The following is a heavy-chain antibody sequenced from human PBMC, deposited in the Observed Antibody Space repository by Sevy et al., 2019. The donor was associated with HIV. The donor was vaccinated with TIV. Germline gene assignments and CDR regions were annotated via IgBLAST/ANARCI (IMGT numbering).Heavy chain of an antibody. D-gene: IGHD2-15*01. J-gene: IGHJ6*02. Sequence: GGSLRLSFAASGFTFSSYWMSWVRQAPGKGLEWVANIKQDGSEKYYVYSVKGRFTISRDNAKNSLYLQMDSLRAEDTAVYYCARDIVVVVAATLGYYYYGMDVWGQGTTVTVSS. V-gene: IGHV3-7*01. CDR2: IKQDGSEK. CDR3: ARDIVVVVAATLGYYYYGMDV. CDR1: GFTFSSYW.